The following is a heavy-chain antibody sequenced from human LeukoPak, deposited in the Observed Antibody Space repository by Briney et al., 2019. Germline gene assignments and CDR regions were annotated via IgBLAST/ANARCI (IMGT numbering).Heavy chain of an antibody. CDR2: IYGSGVSI. CDR1: GSTFKSYV. V-gene: IGHV3-23*01. CDR3: AKDLGWELPAEAY. Sequence: GGSLRLSCVASGSTFKSYVMNWVRQAPGKGLEWLATIYGSGVSISYADSVKGRFTISRDNSNNTLYLQMNSLRAEDTAMYYCAKDLGWELPAEAYWGQGILVTVSS. D-gene: IGHD1-26*01. J-gene: IGHJ4*02.